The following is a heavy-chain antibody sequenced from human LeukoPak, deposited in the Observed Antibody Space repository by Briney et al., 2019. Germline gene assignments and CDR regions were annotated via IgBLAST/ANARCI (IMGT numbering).Heavy chain of an antibody. V-gene: IGHV3-66*01. Sequence: TGGSLRLSCAASGFTFSNSWMSWVRQAPGKGLEWVSVIYSGGSTYYADSVKGRFTISRDNSKNTLYLQMNSLRAEDTAVYYCARDATVVRGVSGLEIDYWGQGTLVTVSS. CDR3: ARDATVVRGVSGLEIDY. CDR1: GFTFSNSW. D-gene: IGHD3-10*01. J-gene: IGHJ4*02. CDR2: IYSGGST.